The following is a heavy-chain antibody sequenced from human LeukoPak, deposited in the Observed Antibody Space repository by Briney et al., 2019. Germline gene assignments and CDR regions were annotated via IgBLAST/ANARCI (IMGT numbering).Heavy chain of an antibody. J-gene: IGHJ6*03. D-gene: IGHD4-17*01. CDR2: ISAYNCNT. CDR3: ARVPTVTTPDYYYYMDV. V-gene: IGHV1-18*01. Sequence: EASVKVSCKASGYTFTSYGISWVRQAPGQGLEGMGWISAYNCNTNYAQKLQGRVTMTTDTSTSTAYMELRSLRSDDTAVYYCARVPTVTTPDYYYYMDVWGKGTTVTVSS. CDR1: GYTFTSYG.